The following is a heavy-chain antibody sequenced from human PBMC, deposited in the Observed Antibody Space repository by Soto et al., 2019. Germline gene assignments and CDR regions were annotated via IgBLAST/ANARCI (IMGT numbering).Heavy chain of an antibody. V-gene: IGHV1-18*01. CDR2: ISAYNGNT. D-gene: IGHD3-22*01. Sequence: ASVKVSCKASGYTFTSYGISWVRQAPGQGLEWMGWISAYNGNTNYAQKLQGRVTMTTDTSTSTAYMELRCLRSDDTAVYYCARDYDNSGSEPVLDYWGQGTLVTVSS. CDR3: ARDYDNSGSEPVLDY. J-gene: IGHJ4*02. CDR1: GYTFTSYG.